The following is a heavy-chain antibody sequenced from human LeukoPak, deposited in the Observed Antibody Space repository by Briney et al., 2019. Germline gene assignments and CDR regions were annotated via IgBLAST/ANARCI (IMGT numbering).Heavy chain of an antibody. CDR2: IIPIFGTA. CDR3: ARGGYSGSYLLFYYYGMDV. D-gene: IGHD1-26*01. Sequence: GSSVKVSCKASGGTFSSYAISWVRQAPGQGLEWMGGIIPIFGTANYAQKFQGRVTITADESTSTAYMELSSLRSEDTAVYYCARGGYSGSYLLFYYYGMDVWGQGTTVTVSS. CDR1: GGTFSSYA. J-gene: IGHJ6*02. V-gene: IGHV1-69*01.